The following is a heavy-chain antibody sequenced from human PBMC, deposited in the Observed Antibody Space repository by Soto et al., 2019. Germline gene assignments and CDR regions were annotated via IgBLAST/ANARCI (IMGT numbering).Heavy chain of an antibody. CDR1: GYTLTSYA. Sequence: GPVKVSCKASGYTLTSYAMHWVRQAPGQRLEWMGWINAGNGNTKYSQKFQGRVTITRDTSASTAYVELSSLRSEDTAVYYCARMRPAGSFDPWGQGTLVTVSS. D-gene: IGHD5-12*01. CDR2: INAGNGNT. V-gene: IGHV1-3*01. J-gene: IGHJ5*02. CDR3: ARMRPAGSFDP.